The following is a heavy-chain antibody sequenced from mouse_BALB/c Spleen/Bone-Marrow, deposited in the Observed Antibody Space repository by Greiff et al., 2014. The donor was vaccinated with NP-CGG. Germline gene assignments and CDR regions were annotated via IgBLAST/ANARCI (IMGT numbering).Heavy chain of an antibody. V-gene: IGHV2-9*02. CDR2: IWADGST. CDR1: GFSLTNYG. CDR3: ARITTATGAMDY. D-gene: IGHD1-2*01. Sequence: QVQLKQSGPGLVAPSQSLSITCTVSGFSLTNYGVHWVRQPPGKGLEWLGVIWADGSTNYNSALMSRLSISKDNSKRQVFFKMNSLQTDDTAMYYCARITTATGAMDYWGQGTSVTVSS. J-gene: IGHJ4*01.